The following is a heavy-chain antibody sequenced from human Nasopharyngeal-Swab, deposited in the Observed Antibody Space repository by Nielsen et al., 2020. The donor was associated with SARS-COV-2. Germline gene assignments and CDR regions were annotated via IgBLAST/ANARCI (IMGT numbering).Heavy chain of an antibody. V-gene: IGHV3-30*18. J-gene: IGHJ6*02. Sequence: VRQAPGKGLEWVAVISYDGSDKYYADSVRGRFTISRDNSKNTLYLQMNSLRAEDTAVYYCAKDLGPYCSRTSCYGHSPYYVMDVWGQGTTVTVSS. D-gene: IGHD2-2*01. CDR3: AKDLGPYCSRTSCYGHSPYYVMDV. CDR2: ISYDGSDK.